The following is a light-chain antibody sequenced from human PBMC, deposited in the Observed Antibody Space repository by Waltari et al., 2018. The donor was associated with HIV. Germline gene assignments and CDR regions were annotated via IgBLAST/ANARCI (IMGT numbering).Light chain of an antibody. Sequence: QSALTQPASVSGSPGQSITISCSGTSPDIDLYNFVSWYRQFPGKAPQLLISDVNSRPVGIPLRFSGSKSGSAASLTISGLQTDDEADYYCSSYTRSHTLVFGGGTKLTVL. CDR1: SPDIDLYNF. CDR2: DVN. CDR3: SSYTRSHTLV. V-gene: IGLV2-14*01. J-gene: IGLJ2*01.